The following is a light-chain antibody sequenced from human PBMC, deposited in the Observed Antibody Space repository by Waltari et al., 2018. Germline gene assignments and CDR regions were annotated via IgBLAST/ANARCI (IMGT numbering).Light chain of an antibody. J-gene: IGKJ4*02. Sequence: EIVLTQSPGTLSLSPGERATLSCRASQSVSRNYLNWYQQKGGQAPRLLIHGASIRATGNPDRFSGSGSGTDFTLTISRLEPEDFAVYYCQQYDGEVLTFGGGTKVEI. V-gene: IGKV3-20*01. CDR1: QSVSRNY. CDR2: GAS. CDR3: QQYDGEVLT.